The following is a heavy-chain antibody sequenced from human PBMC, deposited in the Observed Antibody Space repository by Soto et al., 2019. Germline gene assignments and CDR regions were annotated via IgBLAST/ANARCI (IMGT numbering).Heavy chain of an antibody. D-gene: IGHD6-13*01. Sequence: SETLSLTCTVSGGSISSYYWSWIRQPPGKGLEWIGYIYYSGSTSYNPSLKSRVTISVDTSKNQFSLKLRSVTAADTAVYYCARDKGAAAGAYYYYYMDGWGKGTTVTVSS. CDR1: GGSISSYY. J-gene: IGHJ6*03. CDR3: ARDKGAAAGAYYYYYMDG. CDR2: IYYSGST. V-gene: IGHV4-59*01.